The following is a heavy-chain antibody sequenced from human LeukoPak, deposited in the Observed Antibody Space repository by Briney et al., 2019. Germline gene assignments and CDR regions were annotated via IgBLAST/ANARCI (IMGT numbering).Heavy chain of an antibody. CDR3: ASNTLAADEYYYYYMDV. D-gene: IGHD6-13*01. CDR1: GGTFSSYA. J-gene: IGHJ6*03. CDR2: IIPIFGTA. Sequence: SVKVSCKASGGTFSSYAISWVRQAPGQGLEWKGGIIPIFGTANYAQKFQGRVTITTDESTSTAYMELSSLRSEDTAVYYCASNTLAADEYYYYYMDVWGKGTTVTVSS. V-gene: IGHV1-69*05.